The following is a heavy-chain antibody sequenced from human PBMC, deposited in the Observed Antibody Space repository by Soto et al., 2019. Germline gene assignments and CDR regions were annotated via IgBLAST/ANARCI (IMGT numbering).Heavy chain of an antibody. J-gene: IGHJ4*02. CDR1: GFTFSSYA. CDR2: ISGSGGST. Sequence: EVQLLESGGGLVQPGGSLRLSCAASGFTFSSYAMSWVRQAPGKGLEWVSTISGSGGSTYYADSVKGRFTISRDNSKNTLYLQMNSLRAKDTAVYYCAKSLGGTGVVTAIPLDYWGQGTLVTVSS. CDR3: AKSLGGTGVVTAIPLDY. D-gene: IGHD2-21*02. V-gene: IGHV3-23*01.